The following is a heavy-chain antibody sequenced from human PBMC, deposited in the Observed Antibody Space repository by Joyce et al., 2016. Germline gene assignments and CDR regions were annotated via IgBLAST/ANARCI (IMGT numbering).Heavy chain of an antibody. CDR1: GGSFSGYY. Sequence: QVQLQQWGAGLLKPSETLSLTCAVYGGSFSGYYWSWIRQPPGKGLEWIGEINQSGSTNYNPSLKSRVTISVDTSKNQFSLKLSSVTAADTAVYYCARVSYGDYRFDYWGQGTLVTVSS. V-gene: IGHV4-34*01. D-gene: IGHD4-17*01. J-gene: IGHJ4*02. CDR2: INQSGST. CDR3: ARVSYGDYRFDY.